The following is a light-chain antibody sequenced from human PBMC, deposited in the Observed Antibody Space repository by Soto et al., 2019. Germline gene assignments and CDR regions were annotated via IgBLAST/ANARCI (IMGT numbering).Light chain of an antibody. J-gene: IGKJ5*01. Sequence: DIQMTQSPSSLSASVGDRVTITCQASQDITNYLNWYQQKPGKAPRLLVYDGSNLDTGVPSRFSGSGSGTHLSFTISSLHPEDIAAYYCQQFDSLQITFGQGTRLEI. V-gene: IGKV1-33*01. CDR1: QDITNY. CDR3: QQFDSLQIT. CDR2: DGS.